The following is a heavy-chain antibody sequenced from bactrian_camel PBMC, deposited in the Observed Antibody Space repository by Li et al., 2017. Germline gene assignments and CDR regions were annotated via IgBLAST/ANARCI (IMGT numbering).Heavy chain of an antibody. V-gene: IGHV3S67*01. J-gene: IGHJ4*01. CDR1: EYTFRNYC. CDR3: AANPFFSTVKAPTVIHYNY. CDR2: IDRVGRT. D-gene: IGHD3*01. Sequence: VQLVESGGGSVQTGGTLTLSCVASEYTFRNYCVGWFRQGTGKERGMVAVIDRVGRTTYADSVKGRFTIAQDGAKTTLYLQMNDLKPEDAAMYYCAANPFFSTVKAPTVIHYNYRGQGTQVTVS.